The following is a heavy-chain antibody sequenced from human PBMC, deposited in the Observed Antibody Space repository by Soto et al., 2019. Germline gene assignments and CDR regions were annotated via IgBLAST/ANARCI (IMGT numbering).Heavy chain of an antibody. CDR3: ARVSSGWYGPYFDY. D-gene: IGHD6-19*01. J-gene: IGHJ4*02. V-gene: IGHV3-53*01. CDR2: IYSGGST. CDR1: GFTVSSNY. Sequence: GGSLRLSCAASGFTVSSNYMSWVRQAPGKGLEWVSVIYSGGSTYYADSVKGRFTISRDNSKSTLYLQMNSLRAEDTAVYYCARVSSGWYGPYFDYWGQGTLVTVSS.